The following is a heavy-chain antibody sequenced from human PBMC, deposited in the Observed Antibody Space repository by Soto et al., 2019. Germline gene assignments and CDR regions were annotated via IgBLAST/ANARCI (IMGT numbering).Heavy chain of an antibody. CDR3: ARGPFRGDYYYYGMDV. Sequence: GGSLRLSCAASGFTFSSYDMHWVRQATGKGLEWVSAIGTAGDTYYPGSVKGRFTISRENAKNSLYLQMNSLRAGDTAVYYCARGPFRGDYYYYGMDVWGQGTTVTVSS. CDR1: GFTFSSYD. CDR2: IGTAGDT. D-gene: IGHD3-16*01. J-gene: IGHJ6*02. V-gene: IGHV3-13*01.